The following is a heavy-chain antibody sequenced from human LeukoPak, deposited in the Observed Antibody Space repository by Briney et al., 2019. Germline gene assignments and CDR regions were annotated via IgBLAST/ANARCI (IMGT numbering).Heavy chain of an antibody. D-gene: IGHD1-1*01. Sequence: GGSLRLSCAASGFTFSSYAMSWVRQAPGKGLEWVSAISGSGGSTYYADSVKGRFTISRDNSKNTLYLQMNSLRAEDTALYYCAEWNSVYWYFDLWGRGTLVTVSS. CDR3: AEWNSVYWYFDL. CDR1: GFTFSSYA. CDR2: ISGSGGST. J-gene: IGHJ2*01. V-gene: IGHV3-23*01.